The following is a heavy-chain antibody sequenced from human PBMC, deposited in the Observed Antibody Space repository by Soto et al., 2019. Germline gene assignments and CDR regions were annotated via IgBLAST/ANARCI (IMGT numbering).Heavy chain of an antibody. J-gene: IGHJ6*03. D-gene: IGHD6-19*01. CDR3: ARHGEESSGWFPYSNHHHMDA. CDR2: IYYSGST. CDR1: GGSISSYY. Sequence: PSETLSLTCTVSGGSISSYYWSWIRQPPGKGLEWIGYIYYSGSTNYNPSLKSRVTISVDTSKNQFSLKLSSVTAADTAVYYCARHGEESSGWFPYSNHHHMDAWGKGTTATVP. V-gene: IGHV4-59*08.